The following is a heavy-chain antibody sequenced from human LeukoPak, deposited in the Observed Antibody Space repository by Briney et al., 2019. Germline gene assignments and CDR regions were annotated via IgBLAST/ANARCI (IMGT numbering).Heavy chain of an antibody. D-gene: IGHD4-17*01. V-gene: IGHV3-23*01. J-gene: IGHJ4*02. CDR2: ISGSGGST. CDR3: AKAWRYGDYGPFDY. CDR1: GFTFSSYA. Sequence: GGSLRLSCAASGFTFSSYAMSWVRQAPGKGLEWVSAISGSGGSTYYADSVKGRFTISRDNSKNTLYPQMNSLRAEDTAVYYCAKAWRYGDYGPFDYWGQGTLVTVSS.